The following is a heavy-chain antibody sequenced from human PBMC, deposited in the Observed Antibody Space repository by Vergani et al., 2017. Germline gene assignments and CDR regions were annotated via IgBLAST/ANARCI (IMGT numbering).Heavy chain of an antibody. D-gene: IGHD3-22*01. CDR2: ISRSGSPV. J-gene: IGHJ4*01. CDR1: GFTLSNFG. CDR3: ARDYQYYYDSSGYSKRSAYDY. Sequence: VQLVESGGGVVQPGRSLRLSCAASGFTLSNFGMNWVRQAPGKGLEWLAFISRSGSPVYYADSVQGRFTISRDTADNTLHLQMNSLRVEDTAVYYCARDYQYYYDSSGYSKRSAYDYWGHGILVSVSS. V-gene: IGHV3-48*01.